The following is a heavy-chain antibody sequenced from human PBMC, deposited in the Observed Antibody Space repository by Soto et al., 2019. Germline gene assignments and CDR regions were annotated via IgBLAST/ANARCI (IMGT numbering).Heavy chain of an antibody. V-gene: IGHV3-7*03. J-gene: IGHJ5*02. D-gene: IGHD3-10*01. CDR2: IKQDGSKQ. Sequence: GSLRLTCITSGXTLGNFWMNWVRQAQGKGLELVANIKQDGSKQFYVDSVRGRFTIYRDNAKNSMYLKMTSLRVEDTAVYYCARDYSLGQGTLVTVSS. CDR3: ARDYS. CDR1: GXTLGNFW.